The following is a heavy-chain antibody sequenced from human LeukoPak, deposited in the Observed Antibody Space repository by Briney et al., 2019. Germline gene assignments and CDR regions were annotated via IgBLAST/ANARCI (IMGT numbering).Heavy chain of an antibody. CDR3: AAHRPAGGFGP. CDR2: YEPDYGDT. D-gene: IGHD3-10*01. V-gene: IGHV1-24*01. Sequence: ASVNVSCKVSGYSPSDLSIQWVRQSPGKGLEWMGGYEPDYGDTIYAENFQGRVTMTEDPSTDTAKMILTDLRFEDTATYYCAAHRPAGGFGPRGQGTLVSVSS. CDR1: GYSPSDLS. J-gene: IGHJ5*02.